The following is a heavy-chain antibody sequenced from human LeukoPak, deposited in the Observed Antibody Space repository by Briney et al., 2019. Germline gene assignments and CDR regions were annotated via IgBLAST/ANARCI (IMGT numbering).Heavy chain of an antibody. CDR1: GYTFTSDD. Sequence: ASVKVSCKASGYTFTSDDINWVRQATGQGLEWMGWMNPNSGNTGYAQKFQGRVTMTRNTSISTAYMELSSLRSEDTAVYYCARVSGYYYYYYYMDVWGKGPRSPSP. CDR3: ARVSGYYYYYYYMDV. V-gene: IGHV1-8*01. D-gene: IGHD3-22*01. CDR2: MNPNSGNT. J-gene: IGHJ6*03.